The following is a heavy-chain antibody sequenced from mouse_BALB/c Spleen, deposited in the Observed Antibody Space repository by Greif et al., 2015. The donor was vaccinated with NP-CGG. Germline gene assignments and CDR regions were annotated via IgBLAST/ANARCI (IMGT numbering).Heavy chain of an antibody. CDR1: GFAFSSYD. CDR3: ARHARITTTSRLGAMDY. J-gene: IGHJ4*01. Sequence: EVKLVESGGGLVKPGGSLKLSCAASGFAFSSYDMSWVRQTPEKRLEWVAYISSGGGSTYYPDTVKGRFTISRDNAKNTLYLQMSSLKSEDTAMYYCARHARITTTSRLGAMDYWGQGTSVTASS. D-gene: IGHD1-1*01. CDR2: ISSGGGST. V-gene: IGHV5-12-1*01.